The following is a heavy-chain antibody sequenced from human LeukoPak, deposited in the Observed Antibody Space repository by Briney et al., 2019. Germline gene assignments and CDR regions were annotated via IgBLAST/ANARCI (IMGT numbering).Heavy chain of an antibody. Sequence: PGGSLRLSCAASGLTFSSYAMSWVRQAPGKGLEWVSAISGSGGSTYYADSVKGRFTISRDNSKNTLYLQMNSLRAEDTAVYYCAKVAVAGWYWYYFDYWGQGTLVTVSS. J-gene: IGHJ4*02. CDR2: ISGSGGST. CDR1: GLTFSSYA. V-gene: IGHV3-23*01. CDR3: AKVAVAGWYWYYFDY. D-gene: IGHD6-19*01.